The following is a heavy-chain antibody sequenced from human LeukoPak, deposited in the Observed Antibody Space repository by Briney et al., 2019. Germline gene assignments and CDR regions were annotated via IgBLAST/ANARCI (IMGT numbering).Heavy chain of an antibody. D-gene: IGHD5-12*01. CDR2: MSYSGSA. CDR1: GGSIGSYF. V-gene: IGHV4-59*08. J-gene: IGHJ4*02. CDR3: ARHDWVRPPFDT. Sequence: PSETLSLTCTVSGGSIGSYFWSWIRQPPGKGLEWIGYMSYSGSASYSPSLKNRVTISVDTSKKQVTLNLISVTAADTATYYCARHDWVRPPFDTWGQGALVTVSS.